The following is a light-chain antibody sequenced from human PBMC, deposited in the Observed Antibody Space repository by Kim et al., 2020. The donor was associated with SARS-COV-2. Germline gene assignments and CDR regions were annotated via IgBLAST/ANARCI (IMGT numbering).Light chain of an antibody. Sequence: DIQMTQAPSTLSASVGDRVTITCRASQSISSYFNWYQQKPGKAPKLLIYHASSLQGGVPSRFSGSRSGTDFTLTISSLQPDDFATYYCQQYDSSPYTFGQGTKLEI. V-gene: IGKV1-39*01. CDR2: HAS. CDR3: QQYDSSPYT. CDR1: QSISSY. J-gene: IGKJ2*01.